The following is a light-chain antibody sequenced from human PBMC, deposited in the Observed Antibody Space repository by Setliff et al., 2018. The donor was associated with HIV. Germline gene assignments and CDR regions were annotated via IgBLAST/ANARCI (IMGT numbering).Light chain of an antibody. J-gene: IGLJ1*01. CDR3: SSYTSSSTHYV. CDR1: SSDVGGYNY. Sequence: QSVLTQPASVSESPGQSITISCTGTSSDVGGYNYVSWFQHHPCKAPKLIIYEVTNRPSGISNRFSGSKSGNTASLTISGLQVEDEADYYCSSYTSSSTHYVFGTGTKVTVL. V-gene: IGLV2-14*01. CDR2: EVT.